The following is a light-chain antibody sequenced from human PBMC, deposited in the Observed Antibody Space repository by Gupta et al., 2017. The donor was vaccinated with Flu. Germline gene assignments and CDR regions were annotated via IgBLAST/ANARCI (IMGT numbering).Light chain of an antibody. V-gene: IGKV3-20*01. CDR1: QSRSGA. CDR3: QQHAGATFT. Sequence: EIVLTQSPGTLSLSPGERATLSCRASQSRSGALAWYQQKPGQAPRLLIFSASGRATGTPGRFSGSGSGTDFTLTISRLEPEDFAVYYCQQHAGATFTFGHGTTVDIK. J-gene: IGKJ3*01. CDR2: SAS.